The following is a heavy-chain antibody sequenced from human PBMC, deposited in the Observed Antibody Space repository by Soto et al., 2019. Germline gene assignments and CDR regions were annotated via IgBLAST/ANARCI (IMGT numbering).Heavy chain of an antibody. CDR2: ISGSGGST. CDR3: AKTTTSGSPFWYFDY. D-gene: IGHD2-2*01. Sequence: LRLSYAASGFTFNSYAMSWVRQAPGKGLEWVSAISGSGGSTYYADSVKGRFTISRDNSKNTLYLQMNSLRAEDTAVYYCAKTTTSGSPFWYFDYWGQGTLVTVSS. V-gene: IGHV3-23*01. J-gene: IGHJ4*02. CDR1: GFTFNSYA.